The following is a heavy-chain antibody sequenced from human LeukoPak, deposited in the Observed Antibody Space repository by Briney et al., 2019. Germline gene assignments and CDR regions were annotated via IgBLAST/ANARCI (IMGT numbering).Heavy chain of an antibody. CDR1: GFTFSSYW. Sequence: GGSLRLSCAASGFTFSSYWMHWVRQAPGKGLVWVSRINTDGSSTNYADSVKGRFTISRDNAKNTLYLQMNSLRAEDTAVYYCARDRAGDCSSTSCYRDAFDIWGQGTMVTVSS. J-gene: IGHJ3*02. CDR3: ARDRAGDCSSTSCYRDAFDI. D-gene: IGHD2-2*01. V-gene: IGHV3-74*01. CDR2: INTDGSST.